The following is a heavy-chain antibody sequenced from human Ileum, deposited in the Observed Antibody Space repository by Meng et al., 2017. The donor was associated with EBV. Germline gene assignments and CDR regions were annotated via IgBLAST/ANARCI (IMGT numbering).Heavy chain of an antibody. V-gene: IGHV3-33*01. CDR3: ARDIRSWYFDL. Sequence: VALGGSGGGVVQPGRALRLSCAASKFTFKNYGMHWVRQAPGKGLEWVAVIWYDGSNKYYADSVRGRFTVTRDNSKNTLYLQMDSLRAEDTAVYYCARDIRSWYFDLWGRGTLVTVSS. CDR2: IWYDGSNK. J-gene: IGHJ2*01. CDR1: KFTFKNYG. D-gene: IGHD3-10*01.